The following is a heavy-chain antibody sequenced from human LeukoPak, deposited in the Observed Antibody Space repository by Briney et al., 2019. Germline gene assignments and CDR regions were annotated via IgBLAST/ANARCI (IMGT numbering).Heavy chain of an antibody. CDR1: GFSFSTYA. V-gene: IGHV3-23*01. CDR2: VGASGGSA. J-gene: IGHJ4*02. D-gene: IGHD6-13*01. Sequence: PGGSLRLSCAASGFSFSTYAMTWVRQAPGKGLEWVSAVGASGGSAYYADSVKGRFTISRDNSRDTLYLQMNSLRAEDTAPYYCAKVTIASAGTFDCWGQGTLVTVSS. CDR3: AKVTIASAGTFDC.